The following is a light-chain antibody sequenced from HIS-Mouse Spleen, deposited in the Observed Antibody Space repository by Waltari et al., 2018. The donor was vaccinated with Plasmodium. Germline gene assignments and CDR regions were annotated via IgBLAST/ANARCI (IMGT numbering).Light chain of an antibody. J-gene: IGLJ2*01. Sequence: QSALTQPRSVSGSPGQSVTISCTGTSSDVGGYHYVSWYQQHPGKDPKLMIYDVSKRPSGVPDRFSGSKSGNTASLTISGLQAEDEADYYCCSYAGSYTLVFGGGTKLTVL. CDR3: CSYAGSYTLV. CDR1: SSDVGGYHY. CDR2: DVS. V-gene: IGLV2-11*01.